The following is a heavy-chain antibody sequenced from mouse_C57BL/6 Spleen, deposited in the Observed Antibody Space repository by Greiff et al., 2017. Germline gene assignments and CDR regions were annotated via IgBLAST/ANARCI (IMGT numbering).Heavy chain of an antibody. CDR3: ARTPLLVPYSAMDY. V-gene: IGHV1-22*01. CDR1: GYTFTDYN. Sequence: VQLPQSGPELVKPGASVTMSCKASGYTFTDYNMHCVKQSHGKSLEWIGYINPNNGGTSYTQKFKGKATLTVNKSSSPAYMERRVLTSDESSGYYCARTPLLVPYSAMDYWGQGTSVTVSS. CDR2: INPNNGGT. D-gene: IGHD2-1*01. J-gene: IGHJ4*01.